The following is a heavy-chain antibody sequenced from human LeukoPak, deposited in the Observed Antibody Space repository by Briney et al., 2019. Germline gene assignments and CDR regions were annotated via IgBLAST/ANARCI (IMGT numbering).Heavy chain of an antibody. V-gene: IGHV4-61*01. J-gene: IGHJ5*02. CDR1: GGSISSGSYY. Sequence: PSETLSLTCTVSGGSISSGSYYWSWIRQPPGKGLEWIGYIYYSGSTNYNPSLKSRVTMSVDTSKNQFSLKLTSVTAADTAVYYCARAGYCSSSSCYTSYWFDPWGQGTLVTVSS. CDR3: ARAGYCSSSSCYTSYWFDP. D-gene: IGHD2-2*02. CDR2: IYYSGST.